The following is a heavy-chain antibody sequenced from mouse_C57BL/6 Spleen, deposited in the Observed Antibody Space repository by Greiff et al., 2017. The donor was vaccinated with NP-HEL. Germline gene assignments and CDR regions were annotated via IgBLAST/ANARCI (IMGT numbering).Heavy chain of an antibody. CDR1: GYSITSGYY. J-gene: IGHJ2*01. Sequence: DVQLQESGPGLVKPSQSLSLTCSVTGYSITSGYYWNWIRQFPGNKLEWMGYISYDGSNNYNPSLKNRISITRDTSKNQFFLKLNSVTTEDTATYYFARDSIYYYGSSYSYYFDYWGQGTTLTVSS. V-gene: IGHV3-6*01. CDR3: ARDSIYYYGSSYSYYFDY. CDR2: ISYDGSN. D-gene: IGHD1-1*01.